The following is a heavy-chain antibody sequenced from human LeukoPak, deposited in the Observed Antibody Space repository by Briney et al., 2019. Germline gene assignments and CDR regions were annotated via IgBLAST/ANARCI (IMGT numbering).Heavy chain of an antibody. CDR2: IYHSGST. CDR3: ARAESIVGAAVFDY. J-gene: IGHJ4*02. D-gene: IGHD1-26*01. Sequence: SETLSLTCTVSGYSISSGYYWGWIRQPPGKGLEWIGSIYHSGSTYYNPSLKSRVTISVDTSKNQFSLKLSSVTAADTAVYYCARAESIVGAAVFDYWGQGTLVTVSS. V-gene: IGHV4-38-2*02. CDR1: GYSISSGYY.